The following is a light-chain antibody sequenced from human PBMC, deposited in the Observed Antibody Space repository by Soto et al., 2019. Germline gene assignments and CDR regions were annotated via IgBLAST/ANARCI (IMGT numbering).Light chain of an antibody. V-gene: IGKV1-39*01. CDR2: GAS. CDR3: QQSYSTPWT. Sequence: DIQMTQSPSTLSASLGDRVTITCRTSHSISNLLNWYQKKPGKATKVLIYGASSLQRGVSARCSGSGSGTDFTLISSSLQPEDFANYYCQQSYSTPWTFGQGTKVDIK. J-gene: IGKJ1*01. CDR1: HSISNL.